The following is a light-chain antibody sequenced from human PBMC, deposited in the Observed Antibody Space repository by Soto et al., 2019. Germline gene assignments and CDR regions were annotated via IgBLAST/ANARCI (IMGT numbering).Light chain of an antibody. J-gene: IGKJ4*01. CDR3: AQGLATPFT. Sequence: EIVLTQSPLSLPVTPGEPASISCRSSQNLLHSNGYNYLNWYLQKPGHSPQLLIYLGSNRASGVPDRFSGSGSGTDFTLTINRVEAEDVGLYFCAQGLATPFTFGGGTKVEIK. V-gene: IGKV2-28*01. CDR1: QNLLHSNGYNY. CDR2: LGS.